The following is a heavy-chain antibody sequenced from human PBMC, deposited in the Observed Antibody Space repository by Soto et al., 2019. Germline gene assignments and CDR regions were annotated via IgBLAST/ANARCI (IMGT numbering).Heavy chain of an antibody. V-gene: IGHV4-30-2*01. CDR2: IYHSGST. D-gene: IGHD6-19*01. Sequence: SETLSLTCAVSGGSISSGGYSWSWIRQPPGKGLEWIGYIYHSGSTYYNPSLKSRVTISVDRSKNQFSLKLSSVTAADTAVYYCARHEAPSGWYFDYWGQGTLVTVSS. CDR3: ARHEAPSGWYFDY. CDR1: GGSISSGGYS. J-gene: IGHJ4*02.